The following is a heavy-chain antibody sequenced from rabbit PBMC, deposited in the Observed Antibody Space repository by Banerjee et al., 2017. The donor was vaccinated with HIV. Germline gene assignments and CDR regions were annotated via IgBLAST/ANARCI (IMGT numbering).Heavy chain of an antibody. CDR2: IDAGSSGST. Sequence: QEQLKESGGGLVQPGGSLKLSCKASGFDFSSYYMSWVRQAPGKGLEWIACIDAGSSGSTYYASWAKGRFTISKTSSTTVTLQMTSLTAADTATYFCASSVGYGYASFGLWGPGTLVTVS. CDR1: GFDFSSYYM. V-gene: IGHV1S45*01. CDR3: ASSVGYGYASFGL. J-gene: IGHJ4*01. D-gene: IGHD6-1*01.